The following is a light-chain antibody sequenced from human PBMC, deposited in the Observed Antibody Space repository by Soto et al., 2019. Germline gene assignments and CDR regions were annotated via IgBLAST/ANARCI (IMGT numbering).Light chain of an antibody. CDR2: DVG. CDR1: SSDVGGYNY. J-gene: IGLJ2*01. Sequence: QSALTQPASVSGSPGQSITISCTGTSSDVGGYNYVSWYQHHPGKAPKLMIYDVGNRPSGVSNRFSGSKSGNTASLTISGLQAEDEADYYCSSYTSSSTVVXXXGTKLXVL. CDR3: SSYTSSSTVV. V-gene: IGLV2-14*03.